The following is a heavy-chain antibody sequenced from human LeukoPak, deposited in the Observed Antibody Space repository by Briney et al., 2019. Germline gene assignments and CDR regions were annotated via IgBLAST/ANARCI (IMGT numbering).Heavy chain of an antibody. CDR3: AKGPRTVRFGDRHKGMFDY. D-gene: IGHD3-10*01. Sequence: RYLRPPCVASGFIFSNYAMTWVRQAPGEGLEWVSTISCNDGATYYADSVKGRFTISRDNSKNTLPLQMNCLSAEDTAVHYCAKGPRTVRFGDRHKGMFDYWGRGTLVTVSS. CDR1: GFIFSNYA. V-gene: IGHV3-23*01. CDR2: ISCNDGAT. J-gene: IGHJ4*02.